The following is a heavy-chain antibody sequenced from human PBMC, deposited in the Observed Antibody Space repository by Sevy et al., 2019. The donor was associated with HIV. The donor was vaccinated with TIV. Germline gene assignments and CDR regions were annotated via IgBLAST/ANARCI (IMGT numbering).Heavy chain of an antibody. D-gene: IGHD3-10*01. CDR1: GGSVSSGSYY. CDR3: ARERITMVRGVKKYYYYGMDV. CDR2: IYYSGST. Sequence: SETLSLTCTVSGGSVSSGSYYWSWIRQPPGKGLEWIGYIYYSGSTNYNPSLKSRVTISVDTSKNQFSLKLSSVTAAETAVYYCARERITMVRGVKKYYYYGMDVWGQGTTVTVSS. V-gene: IGHV4-61*01. J-gene: IGHJ6*02.